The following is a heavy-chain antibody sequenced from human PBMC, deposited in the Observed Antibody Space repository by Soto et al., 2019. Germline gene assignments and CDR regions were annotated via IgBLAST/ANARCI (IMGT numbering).Heavy chain of an antibody. V-gene: IGHV4-61*01. CDR3: ARKYLKSEERAKISYFDY. D-gene: IGHD2-2*01. J-gene: IGHJ4*02. CDR1: GGSVSSGSYY. Sequence: SETLSLTCTVSGGSVSSGSYYWSWIRQPPGKGLEWIGYIYYSGSTNYNPSLKSRVTISVDTSKNQFSLKLSSVTAADTAVYYCARKYLKSEERAKISYFDYWGQGTLVTVSS. CDR2: IYYSGST.